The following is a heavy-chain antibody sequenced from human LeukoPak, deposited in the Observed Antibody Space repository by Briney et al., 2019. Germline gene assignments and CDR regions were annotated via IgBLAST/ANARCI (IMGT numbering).Heavy chain of an antibody. D-gene: IGHD6-19*01. CDR1: GFTFSNAW. CDR2: TKSKIDGGTT. V-gene: IGHV3-15*01. J-gene: IGHJ4*02. CDR3: ISGGLVHDY. Sequence: GGSVRLSCAASGFTFSNAWMTWVRQAPGKGLEWVGRTKSKIDGGTTEYAAPVKGRFTISRDDSKNTLYLQMNSLKTEDTAVYYCISGGLVHDYWGQGTLVTVS.